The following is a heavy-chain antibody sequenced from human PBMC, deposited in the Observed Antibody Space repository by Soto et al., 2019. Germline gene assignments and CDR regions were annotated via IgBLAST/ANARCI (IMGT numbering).Heavy chain of an antibody. CDR3: ARGRYPLNSFDP. D-gene: IGHD3-9*01. CDR1: GFTFSSYS. CDR2: ITSTRTTI. V-gene: IGHV3-48*02. Sequence: EVQLVESGGGLVQPGGSLRLSCAASGFTFSSYSMNWVRQAPGKGLEWVSYITSTRTTIYYADSVKGRFTISRDNAKNSLYLQMNSLRDEDTAVYYCARGRYPLNSFDPWGQGTLVTVSS. J-gene: IGHJ5*02.